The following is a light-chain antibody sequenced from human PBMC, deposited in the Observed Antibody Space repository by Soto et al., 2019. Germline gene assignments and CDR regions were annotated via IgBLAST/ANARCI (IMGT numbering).Light chain of an antibody. CDR1: SSNIGKYN. CDR3: AAWDDGLSGLV. V-gene: IGLV1-47*01. Sequence: SVLTEPPSASETPGQRVTISCSGSSSNIGKYNVYWYQLLPGTAPRLLISKNDQRPSGVPDRFSASKSGTSVSLAISGLRSDDEADYYCAAWDDGLSGLVFGGGTKLTVL. J-gene: IGLJ3*02. CDR2: KND.